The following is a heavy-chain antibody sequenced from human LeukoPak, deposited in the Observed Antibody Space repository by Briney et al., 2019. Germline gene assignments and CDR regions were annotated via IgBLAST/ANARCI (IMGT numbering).Heavy chain of an antibody. V-gene: IGHV4-59*01. J-gene: IGHJ3*02. Sequence: SETLSLTCTVSGGSISSYYWSWIRQPPAKGLEWIGYIYYSGSTNYNPSLKSRVTISVDTSKNQFSLKMSSVTAADTAVYYCARGTTVKTFDIWGQGTMVTVSS. CDR3: ARGTTVKTFDI. D-gene: IGHD4-11*01. CDR2: IYYSGST. CDR1: GGSISSYY.